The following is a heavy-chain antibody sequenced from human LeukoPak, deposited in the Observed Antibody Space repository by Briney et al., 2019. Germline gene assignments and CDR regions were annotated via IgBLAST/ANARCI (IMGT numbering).Heavy chain of an antibody. Sequence: SETLSLTCAVYGGSFSGYYWSWIRQPPGKGLEWIGEINHSGSTNYNPSLKSRVTISVDTSKNQFSLKLSSVTAADTAVYYCARALAQWLANMPFDYWGQGTLVTVSS. CDR3: ARALAQWLANMPFDY. V-gene: IGHV4-34*01. J-gene: IGHJ4*02. D-gene: IGHD6-19*01. CDR2: INHSGST. CDR1: GGSFSGYY.